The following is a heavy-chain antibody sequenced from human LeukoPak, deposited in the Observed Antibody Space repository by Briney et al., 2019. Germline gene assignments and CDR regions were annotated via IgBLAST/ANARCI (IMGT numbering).Heavy chain of an antibody. D-gene: IGHD5-18*01. Sequence: PGGSLSLSCAVSGFPVSSNYMTWVRQAPGKGLEWVSVIYSDGSTYYADSVKGRFTISRDNSKNTLYLQMNSLGAEDTAVYYCARDGVGYRYGIFDYWGQGTLVTVSS. J-gene: IGHJ4*02. CDR2: IYSDGST. V-gene: IGHV3-53*01. CDR3: ARDGVGYRYGIFDY. CDR1: GFPVSSNY.